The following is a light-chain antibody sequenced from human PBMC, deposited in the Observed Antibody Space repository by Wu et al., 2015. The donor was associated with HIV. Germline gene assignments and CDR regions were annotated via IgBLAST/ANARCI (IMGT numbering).Light chain of an antibody. CDR1: QSVSSRH. V-gene: IGKV3-20*01. Sequence: ESVLTQSPRTLSLSPGERAIISCKASQSVSSRHLARYQQKPGQAPRLLFFDAFVRATGIPDRFSGSGSGTDFTLTISRLEPEDFAVFYCQQYGRSPGTFGGGTTVEIK. CDR3: QQYGRSPGT. J-gene: IGKJ4*01. CDR2: DAF.